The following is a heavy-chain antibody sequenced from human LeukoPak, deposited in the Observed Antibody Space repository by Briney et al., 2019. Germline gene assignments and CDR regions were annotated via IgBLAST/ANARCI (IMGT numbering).Heavy chain of an antibody. Sequence: NPSETLSLTCTVSGGSTSSGSYYWSWIRQPAGKGLEWIGRIYTSGSTNYNPSLKSRVTISVDTSKNQFSLKLSSVTAADTAVYYCARNYGDLEGFDYWGQGTLVTVSS. D-gene: IGHD4-17*01. J-gene: IGHJ4*02. CDR3: ARNYGDLEGFDY. CDR1: GGSTSSGSYY. V-gene: IGHV4-61*02. CDR2: IYTSGST.